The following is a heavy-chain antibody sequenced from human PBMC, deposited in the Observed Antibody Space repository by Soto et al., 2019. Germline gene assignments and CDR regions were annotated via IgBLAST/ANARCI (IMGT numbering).Heavy chain of an antibody. D-gene: IGHD2-8*01. CDR1: GFSFGTYA. Sequence: QVQLVESVGGVVQPGGSLRLSCAASGFSFGTYAMHWVRQAPGKGLEWVAVIYYDGSNRYYGDAVKGRFTISRDNSKSTVYLQMSSLRAEDTAVYYCARAFCTNGVCYYFFDYWGHGTLVTVSS. CDR3: ARAFCTNGVCYYFFDY. V-gene: IGHV3-33*01. CDR2: IYYDGSNR. J-gene: IGHJ4*01.